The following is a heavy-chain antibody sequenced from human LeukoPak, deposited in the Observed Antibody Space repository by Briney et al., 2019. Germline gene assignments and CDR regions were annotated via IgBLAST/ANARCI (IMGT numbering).Heavy chain of an antibody. V-gene: IGHV4-59*01. J-gene: IGHJ4*02. CDR2: VYYRVNT. Sequence: PSETLSLTCTVSGGSISSYYWNWIRQPPGKGLEWIGYVYYRVNTNYNPSLKSRLTISVDTSKSQFSLKVSSVTAADTAVYYCARARTRGNNWYFDYWGQGTLVTVSS. CDR3: ARARTRGNNWYFDY. D-gene: IGHD1-1*01. CDR1: GGSISSYY.